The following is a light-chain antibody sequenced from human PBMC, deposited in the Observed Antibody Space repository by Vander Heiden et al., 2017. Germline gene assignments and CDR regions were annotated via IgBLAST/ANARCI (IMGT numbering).Light chain of an antibody. CDR1: SGSIAVNV. CDR3: QSYDSSNHGV. CDR2: EDN. Sequence: NFMLTQPHSASESPGNTVTITCTGSSGSIAVNVWQCVQQRPGSAPPTVIYEDNQSPSGVPDRFSGSFDSSSNSASLTISGLKTEDEADYYCQSYDSSNHGVFGGGTKLTVL. V-gene: IGLV6-57*02. J-gene: IGLJ3*02.